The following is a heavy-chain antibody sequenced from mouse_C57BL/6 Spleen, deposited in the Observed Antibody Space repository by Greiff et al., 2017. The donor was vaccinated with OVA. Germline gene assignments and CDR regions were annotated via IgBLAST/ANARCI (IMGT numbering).Heavy chain of an antibody. CDR1: GYTFTSYW. D-gene: IGHD2-2*01. V-gene: IGHV1-64*01. CDR2: IHPNSGST. CDR3: ARWDGYDVAY. J-gene: IGHJ3*01. Sequence: QVQLQQPGAELVKPGASVKLSCKASGYTFTSYWMHWVKQRPGQGLEWIGMIHPNSGSTNYNEKFKSKATLTVDKSSSPAYMQLSSLTSEDSAVYYCARWDGYDVAYWGQGTLVTVSA.